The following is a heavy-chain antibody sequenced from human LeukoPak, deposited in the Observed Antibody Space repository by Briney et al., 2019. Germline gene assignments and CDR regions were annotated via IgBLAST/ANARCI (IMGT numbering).Heavy chain of an antibody. D-gene: IGHD5-18*01. J-gene: IGHJ6*02. CDR2: INTNTGNP. CDR3: AIPTLQGFSDGFPYYYYYYGMDV. V-gene: IGHV7-4-1*02. CDR1: GYTFTSYA. Sequence: ASVKVSCKASGYTFTSYAMNWVRQAPGQGLEWMGWINTNTGNPTYAQGFTGRFVFSLDTSVSTAYLQISSLKAEDTAVYYCAIPTLQGFSDGFPYYYYYYGMDVWGQGTTVTVSS.